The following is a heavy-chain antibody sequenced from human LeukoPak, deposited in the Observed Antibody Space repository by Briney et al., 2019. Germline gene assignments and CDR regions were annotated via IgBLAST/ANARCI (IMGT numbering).Heavy chain of an antibody. CDR2: ISYDGSNK. D-gene: IGHD3-10*01. V-gene: IGHV3-30*03. Sequence: GGSLRLSCAASGFTFSSYGMHWVRQAPGKGLEWVAVISYDGSNKYYADSVKGRFTISRDNSKNTLYLQMNSLRAEDTAVYYCARSIGEWMGFDYWGQGTLVTVSS. J-gene: IGHJ4*02. CDR1: GFTFSSYG. CDR3: ARSIGEWMGFDY.